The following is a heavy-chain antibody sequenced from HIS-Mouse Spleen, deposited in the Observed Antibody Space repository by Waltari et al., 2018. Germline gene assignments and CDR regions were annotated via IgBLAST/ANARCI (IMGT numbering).Heavy chain of an antibody. V-gene: IGHV2-26*01. Sequence: QVTLKESGPVLVKPTETLTLTRTVSGFSLSNASMGVSWLRQPTAKALEWLAHIFSNDEKSYSTSLKSRLTISKDTSKSQVVLTMTNMDPVDTATYYCARILGLATVVTREYYFDYWGQGTLVTVSS. CDR3: ARILGLATVVTREYYFDY. J-gene: IGHJ4*02. CDR2: IFSNDEK. CDR1: GFSLSNASMG. D-gene: IGHD4-17*01.